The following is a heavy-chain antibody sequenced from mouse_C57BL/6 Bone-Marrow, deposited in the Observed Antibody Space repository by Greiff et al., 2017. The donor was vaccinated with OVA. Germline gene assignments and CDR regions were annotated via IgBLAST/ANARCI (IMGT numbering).Heavy chain of an antibody. D-gene: IGHD1-1*01. Sequence: QVQLQQPGAELVKPGASVKLSCKASGYTFTSYWMHWVKQRPGQGLEWIGMIHPNSGSTNYNEKFKSKATLTVDKSSSTAYMQLSSLTSEDSAVYYCARSGYYGSSQSPYYAMDYWGQGTSVTVSS. CDR1: GYTFTSYW. CDR2: IHPNSGST. V-gene: IGHV1-64*01. CDR3: ARSGYYGSSQSPYYAMDY. J-gene: IGHJ4*01.